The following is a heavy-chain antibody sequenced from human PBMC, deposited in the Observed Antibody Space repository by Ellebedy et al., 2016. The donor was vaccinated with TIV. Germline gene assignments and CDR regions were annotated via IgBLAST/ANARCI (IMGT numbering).Heavy chain of an antibody. D-gene: IGHD3-10*01. V-gene: IGHV4-59*01. CDR2: IHHSGST. CDR3: ATAGGRGPGLPSGIFAM. J-gene: IGHJ3*02. Sequence: SETLSLTCTVSGGSISSYYWSWIRQPPGKGQEWIGYIHHSGSTKYNTPLKRRVTISVATSTTQFSLNMSSVTAADTAVYYSATAGGRGPGLPSGIFAMWGQGTLVTVSS. CDR1: GGSISSYY.